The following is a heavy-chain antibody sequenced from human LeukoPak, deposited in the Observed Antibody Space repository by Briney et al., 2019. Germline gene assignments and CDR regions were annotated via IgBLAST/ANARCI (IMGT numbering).Heavy chain of an antibody. V-gene: IGHV3-23*01. CDR2: ISGSGGST. CDR1: GFTFSSYA. CDR3: AKDVFRRDAFDI. Sequence: AGGSLRLSCAASGFTFSSYAMSWVRQAPGKGLEWVSAISGSGGSTYYADSVKGRFTISRDNSKNTLYLQMNSLRAEDTAVYYCAKDVFRRDAFDIWGQGTMVTVSS. J-gene: IGHJ3*02.